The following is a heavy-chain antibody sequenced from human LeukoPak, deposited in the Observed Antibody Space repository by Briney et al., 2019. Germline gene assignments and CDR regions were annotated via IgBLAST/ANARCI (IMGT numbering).Heavy chain of an antibody. CDR3: ARQLYSSATV. V-gene: IGHV4-39*01. J-gene: IGHJ6*02. CDR1: GDSISDTKYF. CDR2: IYYSGTT. Sequence: SETLSLTCTVSGDSISDTKYFWGWIRQPPGTGLEWIANIYYSGTTFYDPSLKGRVTISLDTSKNQFSLQLRSVTVADTAVYYCARQLYSSATVWGQGTTVAVSS. D-gene: IGHD6-25*01.